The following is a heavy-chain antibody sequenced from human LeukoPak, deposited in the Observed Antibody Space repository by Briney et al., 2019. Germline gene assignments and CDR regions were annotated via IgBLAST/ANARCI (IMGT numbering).Heavy chain of an antibody. D-gene: IGHD2/OR15-2a*01. Sequence: GGSLRLSCAASGFTFSGYTMHWVRQAPGKGLEWVAVIFYDATNKYYADSVKGRFSISRDNSKNMLYLQMNSLRAEDTAVYYCVRDDGDDISIVNDYYLDSWGQGTLVTVSA. J-gene: IGHJ4*02. CDR1: GFTFSGYT. V-gene: IGHV3-30-3*01. CDR3: VRDDGDDISIVNDYYLDS. CDR2: IFYDATNK.